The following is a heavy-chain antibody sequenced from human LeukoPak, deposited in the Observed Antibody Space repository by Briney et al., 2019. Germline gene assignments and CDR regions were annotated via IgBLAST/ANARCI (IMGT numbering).Heavy chain of an antibody. D-gene: IGHD6-13*01. V-gene: IGHV3-11*01. J-gene: IGHJ4*02. CDR1: GFTFSDYY. CDR2: ISSSGSTI. Sequence: GGSLRLFCAASGFTFSDYYMSWIRQAPGKGLEWVSYISSSGSTIYYADSVKGRFTISRDNAKNSLYLQMNSLRAEDAAVYYCARVERSLAAAGRGYFDYWGQGTLVTVSS. CDR3: ARVERSLAAAGRGYFDY.